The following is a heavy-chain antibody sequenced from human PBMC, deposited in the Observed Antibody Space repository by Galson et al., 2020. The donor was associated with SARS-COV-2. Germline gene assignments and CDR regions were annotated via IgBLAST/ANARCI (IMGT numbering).Heavy chain of an antibody. J-gene: IGHJ3*02. Sequence: ASVKVSCRASGYTFTSYDINWVRQATGQGLEWMGWMNPNSGDTAYAQKLQGRVTMTRNTSISTAYMELSSLRSEDTAVYYCARVIGSFLRVGAFDIWGQGTIVTVSS. V-gene: IGHV1-8*01. CDR3: ARVIGSFLRVGAFDI. D-gene: IGHD1-26*01. CDR1: GYTFTSYD. CDR2: MNPNSGDT.